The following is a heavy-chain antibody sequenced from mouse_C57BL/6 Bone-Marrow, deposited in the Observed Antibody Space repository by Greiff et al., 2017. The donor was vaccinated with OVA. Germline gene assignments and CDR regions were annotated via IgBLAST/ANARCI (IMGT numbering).Heavy chain of an antibody. D-gene: IGHD2-1*01. CDR1: GFTFSSYA. J-gene: IGHJ4*01. CDR3: TRLLDAMDY. Sequence: EVKLMESGAGLVKPGGSLKLSCAASGFTFSSYAMSWVRQTPEKRLEWVAYISSGGDYIYYADTVKGRFTISRDNSRNTLYLQMSSLKSGDTAMYYCTRLLDAMDYWGQGASVTVSS. CDR2: ISSGGDYI. V-gene: IGHV5-9-1*02.